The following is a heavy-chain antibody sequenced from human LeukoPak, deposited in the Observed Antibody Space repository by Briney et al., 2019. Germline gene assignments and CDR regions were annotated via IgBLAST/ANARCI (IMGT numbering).Heavy chain of an antibody. V-gene: IGHV1-18*01. CDR1: GYTFTSYG. Sequence: ASVTVSCKASGYTFTSYGINWVRQAPGQGLEWMGWISAYNGNTNYAQKLQGRVTMTTDTSTSTAYMELRSLRSDDTAVYYCARDDPPAPGTWGPVAPFDPWGQGTLVTVSS. D-gene: IGHD2-2*01. CDR2: ISAYNGNT. J-gene: IGHJ5*02. CDR3: ARDDPPAPGTWGPVAPFDP.